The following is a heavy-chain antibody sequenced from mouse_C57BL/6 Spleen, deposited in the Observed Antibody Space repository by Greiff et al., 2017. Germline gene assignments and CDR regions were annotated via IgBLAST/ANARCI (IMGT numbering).Heavy chain of an antibody. V-gene: IGHV3-6*01. CDR3: ARANWDESFAY. CDR2: ISYDGSN. D-gene: IGHD4-1*01. Sequence: EVQLQESGPGLVKPSPSLSLTCSVTGYSITSGYYWNWIRQFPGNKLEWMGYISYDGSNNYNPSLKNRISITRDTSKNQFFLKLNSVTTEDTATYYCARANWDESFAYWGQGTLVTVSA. J-gene: IGHJ3*01. CDR1: GYSITSGYY.